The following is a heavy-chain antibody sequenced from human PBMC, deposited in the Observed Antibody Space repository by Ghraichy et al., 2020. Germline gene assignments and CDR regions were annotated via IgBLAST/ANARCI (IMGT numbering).Heavy chain of an antibody. CDR2: ISGSGGST. Sequence: GGSLRLSCAASGFTFSSYAMSWVRQAPGKGLEWVSAISGSGGSTYYADSVKGRFTISRDNSKNTLYLQMNSLRAEDTAVYYCAKDLGTQLTMVRGVWYFDYWGQGTLVTVSS. CDR1: GFTFSSYA. J-gene: IGHJ4*02. CDR3: AKDLGTQLTMVRGVWYFDY. V-gene: IGHV3-23*01. D-gene: IGHD3-10*01.